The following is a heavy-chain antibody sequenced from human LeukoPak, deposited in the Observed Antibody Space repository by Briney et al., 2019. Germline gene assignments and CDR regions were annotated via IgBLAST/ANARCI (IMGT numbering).Heavy chain of an antibody. CDR1: GYTFTSYY. J-gene: IGHJ6*03. D-gene: IGHD4-11*01. Sequence: ASVKVSCKASGYTFTSYYMHWVRQAPGQGLEWMGIINPGGGSTSYARKFQGRVTMTRDMSTSTVYMELSSLRSEDTAVYYCARAKYSNYVYYYYMDVWGKGTTVTVSS. CDR3: ARAKYSNYVYYYYMDV. V-gene: IGHV1-46*01. CDR2: INPGGGST.